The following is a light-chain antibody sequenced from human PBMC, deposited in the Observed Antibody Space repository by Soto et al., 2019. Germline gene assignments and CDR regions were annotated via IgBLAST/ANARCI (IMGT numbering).Light chain of an antibody. CDR2: DAS. J-gene: IGKJ1*01. V-gene: IGKV1-5*01. CDR1: QSISTW. CDR3: QQYNSYSTA. Sequence: DIQMTQSPSTLSASVGDRVTITCRASQSISTWLAWYQQKPGKAPKLLIYDASSLESGVPSRFSGSGSETEFTLTITSLQPDDFATYYCQQYNSYSTAFAQGTKVEIK.